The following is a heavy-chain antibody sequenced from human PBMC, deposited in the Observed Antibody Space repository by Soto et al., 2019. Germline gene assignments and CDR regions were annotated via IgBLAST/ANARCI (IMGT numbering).Heavy chain of an antibody. D-gene: IGHD3-3*01. CDR1: GYTFTSYG. Sequence: GASVKVSCKASGYTFTSYGISWVRQAPGQGLEWMGWISAYNGNTNYAQKLQGRVTMTTDTSTSTACMELRSLRSDDTAVYYCARHLEWSPRTKYYYMDVWGKGTTVTVSS. CDR2: ISAYNGNT. J-gene: IGHJ6*03. CDR3: ARHLEWSPRTKYYYMDV. V-gene: IGHV1-18*01.